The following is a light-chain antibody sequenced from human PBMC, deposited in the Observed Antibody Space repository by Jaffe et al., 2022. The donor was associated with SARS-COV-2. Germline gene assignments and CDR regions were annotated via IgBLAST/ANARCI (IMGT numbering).Light chain of an antibody. J-gene: IGKJ4*01. Sequence: EILMTQSPATLSVSPGDRATLSCRASQSISNNLAWYQQRPGQAPRLLIFGASTRAIGVPARFSGSGSGTEFTLTISSLQSEDFAVYYCQHYNNWPLTFGGGTKVEI. CDR1: QSISNN. CDR2: GAS. V-gene: IGKV3-15*01. CDR3: QHYNNWPLT.